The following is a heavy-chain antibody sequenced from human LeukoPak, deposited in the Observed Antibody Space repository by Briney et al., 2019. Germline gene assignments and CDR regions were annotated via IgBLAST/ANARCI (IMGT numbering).Heavy chain of an antibody. V-gene: IGHV3-7*01. CDR3: ARDKIVGPTTLDH. CDR1: GFTFSSYW. Sequence: GGSLRLSCAASGFTFSSYWMSWVRQTPEKGLEWVANIKQDGSEKYYVDSVKGRFTISRDNAKNSLFLQMNSLRADDTAVYYCARDKIVGPTTLDHWGQGTLVTVSS. J-gene: IGHJ4*02. D-gene: IGHD1-26*01. CDR2: IKQDGSEK.